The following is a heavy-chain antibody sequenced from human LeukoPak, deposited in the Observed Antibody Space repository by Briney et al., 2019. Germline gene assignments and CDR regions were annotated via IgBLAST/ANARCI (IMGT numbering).Heavy chain of an antibody. CDR1: GITFINAW. CDR2: IKSRSDGGTT. V-gene: IGHV3-15*01. Sequence: GGSLRLSCAASGITFINAWMNWVRQAPGQGLEWVGRIKSRSDGGTTDYATPVKGRFTISRDDPKATVYLQMDSLKIEDTAVYYCTTPLTTVTTLPFDSWGQGTLVTVSS. D-gene: IGHD4-17*01. J-gene: IGHJ4*02. CDR3: TTPLTTVTTLPFDS.